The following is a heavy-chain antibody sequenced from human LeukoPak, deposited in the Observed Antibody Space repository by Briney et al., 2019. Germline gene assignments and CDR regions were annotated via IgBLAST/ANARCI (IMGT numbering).Heavy chain of an antibody. CDR1: GGTFSSYA. V-gene: IGHV1-69*06. Sequence: SVKVSCKASGGTFSSYAISGVRQAPGQGLEWMGGIIPIFGTANYAQKFQGRVTITADKSTSTAYMELSSLRSEDTAVYYCASLVNYYGSGSYYISHYYYYMDVWGKGTTVTVSS. CDR2: IIPIFGTA. J-gene: IGHJ6*03. CDR3: ASLVNYYGSGSYYISHYYYYMDV. D-gene: IGHD3-10*01.